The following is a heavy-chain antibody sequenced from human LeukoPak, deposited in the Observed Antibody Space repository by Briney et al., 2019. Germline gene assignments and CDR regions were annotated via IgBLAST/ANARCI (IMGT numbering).Heavy chain of an antibody. CDR3: ASCTAGILDY. CDR2: ISSSSSYI. CDR1: GFTFSSYS. Sequence: WGSLRLSCAASGFTFSSYSMNWVRQAPGKVLEWVSSISSSSSYIYYADSVKGRFTISRDNAKNSLYLQMNSLRAEDTAVYYCASCTAGILDYWGQGTLVTVSS. D-gene: IGHD2-8*01. V-gene: IGHV3-21*01. J-gene: IGHJ4*02.